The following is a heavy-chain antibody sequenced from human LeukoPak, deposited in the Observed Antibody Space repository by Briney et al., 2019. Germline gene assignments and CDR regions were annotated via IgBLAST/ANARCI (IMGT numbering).Heavy chain of an antibody. J-gene: IGHJ4*02. CDR3: ARDTPQHLKRFDY. V-gene: IGHV1-18*01. CDR2: INTYNGNT. CDR1: GYTLNKFG. Sequence: GASVTVSCKASGYTLNKFGMSWVRQAPGQGLGWLGWINTYNGNTKLGEKFQGRVTMTTDTSTSTVYMELTSLRTDDTAVYFCARDTPQHLKRFDYWGQGTLVTVSS. D-gene: IGHD6-13*01.